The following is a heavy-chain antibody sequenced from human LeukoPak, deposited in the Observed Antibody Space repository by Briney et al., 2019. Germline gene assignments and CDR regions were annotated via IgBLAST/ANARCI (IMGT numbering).Heavy chain of an antibody. J-gene: IGHJ5*02. CDR1: GGSISSYY. CDR2: ISYSEST. D-gene: IGHD1-1*01. Sequence: SETLSLTCTVSGGSISSYYWSWIRQPPGKGLEWIGYISYSESTNFNPSLKSRVTISVDTSKNQFSLKLSSVTAADTAVYYCAREGTAGTNLNWFDPWGQGTLVTVSS. V-gene: IGHV4-59*01. CDR3: AREGTAGTNLNWFDP.